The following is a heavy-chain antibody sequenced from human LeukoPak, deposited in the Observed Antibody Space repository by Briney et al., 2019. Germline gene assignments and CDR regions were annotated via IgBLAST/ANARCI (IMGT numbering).Heavy chain of an antibody. CDR3: ARERNLYNWNFLDY. D-gene: IGHD1-7*01. Sequence: ASVKVSCKASGYTFTSYDINWVRQAPGQGLEWMGIINPSGGSTSYAQKFQGRVTMTRDMSTSTVYMELSSLRSEDTAVYYCARERNLYNWNFLDYWGQGTLVTVSS. J-gene: IGHJ4*02. V-gene: IGHV1-46*01. CDR1: GYTFTSYD. CDR2: INPSGGST.